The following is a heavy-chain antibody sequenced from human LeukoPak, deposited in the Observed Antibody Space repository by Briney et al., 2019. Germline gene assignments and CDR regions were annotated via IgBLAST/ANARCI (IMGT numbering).Heavy chain of an antibody. V-gene: IGHV3-30*18. D-gene: IGHD1-7*01. J-gene: IGHJ6*02. CDR3: AKLRLELRASDYGMDV. Sequence: GGSLRLSCAASGFTFSSYGMHWVRQAPGKGLEWGAVISYDGSNKYYADSVKGRFTISRDNSKNTLYLQMNSLRAEDTAVYYCAKLRLELRASDYGMDVWGQGTTVTVSS. CDR1: GFTFSSYG. CDR2: ISYDGSNK.